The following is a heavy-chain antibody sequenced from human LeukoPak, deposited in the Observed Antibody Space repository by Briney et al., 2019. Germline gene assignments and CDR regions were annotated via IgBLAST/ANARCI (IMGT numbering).Heavy chain of an antibody. J-gene: IGHJ4*02. Sequence: SETLSLTCAVSGGSISSYYWGWIRQPPGGTLEYIGHIYYTGKPDYNPSLKSRVTMSVDTSKNQFSLRLSSVTAADTAVYYCARWDCSSGTCFHLDYWGQGILVTVSS. CDR3: ARWDCSSGTCFHLDY. D-gene: IGHD6-19*01. CDR2: IYYTGKP. V-gene: IGHV4-59*01. CDR1: GGSISSYY.